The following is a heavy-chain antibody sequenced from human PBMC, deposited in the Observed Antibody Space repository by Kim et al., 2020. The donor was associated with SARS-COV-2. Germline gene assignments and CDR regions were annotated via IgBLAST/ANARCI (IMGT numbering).Heavy chain of an antibody. D-gene: IGHD3-16*01. CDR2: ISYDGSKK. CDR3: AKENTFVMITFGVESGGMFI. V-gene: IGHV3-30*18. Sequence: GGSLRLSCAASGFNFNNFGMHWVRQAPGKGLEWVSLISYDGSKKYYADSLKGRFTISRDSSKNTLYLQMNSLRPEDTAVYFCAKENTFVMITFGVESGGMFIWGEGATVTLSP. CDR1: GFNFNNFG. J-gene: IGHJ6*04.